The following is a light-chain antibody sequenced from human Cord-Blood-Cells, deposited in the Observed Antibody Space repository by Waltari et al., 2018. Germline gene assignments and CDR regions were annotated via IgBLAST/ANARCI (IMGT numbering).Light chain of an antibody. CDR3: QAWDSSTVV. CDR2: QDS. J-gene: IGLJ2*01. Sequence: YALTQPPSVSVPPGHTARITCSGDRLPDKYPCWYQQKPGQSPVLVIYQDSKRPSGIPERFSGSNSGNTATLTISGTQAMDEADYYCQAWDSSTVVFGGGTKLTVL. V-gene: IGLV3-1*01. CDR1: RLPDKY.